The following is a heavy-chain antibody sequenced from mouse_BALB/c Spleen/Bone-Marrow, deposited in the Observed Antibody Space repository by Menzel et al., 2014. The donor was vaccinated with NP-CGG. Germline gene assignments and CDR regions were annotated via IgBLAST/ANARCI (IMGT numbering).Heavy chain of an antibody. D-gene: IGHD2-4*01. CDR1: GYAFTNYL. CDR2: INPGSGGT. Sequence: QVQLKQSGAELVRPGTSVKVSCKASGYAFTNYLIEWVKQRPGQGLEWIGVINPGSGGTNYNEKFKGKATLTADKSSSTAYMQLSSLTSDDAAVYFCARGGDYDEGYAMDYWGQGTSVTVSS. V-gene: IGHV1-54*01. CDR3: ARGGDYDEGYAMDY. J-gene: IGHJ4*01.